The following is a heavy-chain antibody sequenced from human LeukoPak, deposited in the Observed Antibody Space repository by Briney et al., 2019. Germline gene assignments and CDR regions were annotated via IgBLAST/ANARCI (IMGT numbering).Heavy chain of an antibody. Sequence: SETLSLTCTVSGGSISSYYWSWIRQPPGKGLEWIGSIYYSGSTYYNPSLKSRVTISVDTSKNQFSLKLSSVTAADTAVYYCARAGYRSRTVNYWGQGTLVTVSS. CDR1: GGSISSYY. CDR3: ARAGYRSRTVNY. CDR2: IYYSGST. V-gene: IGHV4-59*05. D-gene: IGHD6-13*01. J-gene: IGHJ4*02.